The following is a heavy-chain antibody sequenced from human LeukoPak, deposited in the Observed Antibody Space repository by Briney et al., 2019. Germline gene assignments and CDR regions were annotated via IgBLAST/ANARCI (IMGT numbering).Heavy chain of an antibody. CDR1: GYTFTGYY. D-gene: IGHD2-2*01. Sequence: GASVKVSCKASGYTFTGYYMHLVRQAPGQGLEWMGWINPNSGGTNYAQKFQGRVTMTRDTSISTAYMELSRLRSDDTAVYYCARYRQLLLRGFDPWGQGTLVTVSS. CDR3: ARYRQLLLRGFDP. J-gene: IGHJ5*02. CDR2: INPNSGGT. V-gene: IGHV1-2*02.